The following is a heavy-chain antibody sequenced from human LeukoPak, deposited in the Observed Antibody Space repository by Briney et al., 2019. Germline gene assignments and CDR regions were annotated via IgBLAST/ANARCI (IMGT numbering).Heavy chain of an antibody. CDR2: ISGSGGST. J-gene: IGHJ4*02. CDR3: AKGFRYCSSTSCSTGLGF. D-gene: IGHD2-2*01. CDR1: GFTFSSYS. Sequence: PGGSLRLSCAASGFTFSSYSMNWVRQAPGKGLEWVSAISGSGGSTYYGDSVKGRFTISRDSSKNTLYLQMNSLRAEDTAVYYCAKGFRYCSSTSCSTGLGFWGQGTLVTVSS. V-gene: IGHV3-23*01.